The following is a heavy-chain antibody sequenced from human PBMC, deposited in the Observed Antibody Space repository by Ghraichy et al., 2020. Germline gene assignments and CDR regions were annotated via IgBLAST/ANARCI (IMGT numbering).Heavy chain of an antibody. CDR3: ARAPDYYGSGSYYTGPFSDY. V-gene: IGHV4-30-2*01. D-gene: IGHD3-10*01. CDR1: GGSISSGGYS. Sequence: SETLSLTCAVSGGSISSGGYSWSWIRQPPGKGLEWIGYIYHSGSTYYNPSLKSRVTISVDRSKNQFSLKLSSVTAADTAVYYCARAPDYYGSGSYYTGPFSDYWGQGTLVTVSS. CDR2: IYHSGST. J-gene: IGHJ4*02.